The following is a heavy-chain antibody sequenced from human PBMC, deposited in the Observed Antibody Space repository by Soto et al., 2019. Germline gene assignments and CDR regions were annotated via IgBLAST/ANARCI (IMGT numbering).Heavy chain of an antibody. V-gene: IGHV1-69*18. Sequence: QVQLVQSGAELKKPGSSVKVSCWAPGVTFSSYALPWVRQAPGQGLEWMGNIIPVFRTSNYAQGFQGRLTISADESTNTIYMELSSLRSEDTAVYFCAKDGSWDGGGGESWGQGTLVIVSS. CDR2: IIPVFRTS. CDR3: AKDGSWDGGGGES. J-gene: IGHJ4*02. D-gene: IGHD3-16*01. CDR1: GVTFSSYA.